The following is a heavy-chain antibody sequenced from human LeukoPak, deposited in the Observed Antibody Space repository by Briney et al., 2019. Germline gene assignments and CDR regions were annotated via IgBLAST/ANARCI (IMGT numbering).Heavy chain of an antibody. CDR1: VFTFSSYS. Sequence: GGSLRLSCAVSVFTFSSYSMSWVRQAPGKGLEWVSHITASGTAMFYADSVKGRFTISRDNAKNSLYLQMNSLRDEDTAVYYCASSGSYRFDYWGQGTLVTVSS. CDR2: ITASGTAM. CDR3: ASSGSYRFDY. V-gene: IGHV3-48*02. D-gene: IGHD1-26*01. J-gene: IGHJ4*02.